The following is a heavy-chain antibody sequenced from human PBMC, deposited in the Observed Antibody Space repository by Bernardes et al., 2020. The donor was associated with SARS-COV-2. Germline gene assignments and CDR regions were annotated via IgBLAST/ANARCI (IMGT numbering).Heavy chain of an antibody. D-gene: IGHD3-3*01. V-gene: IGHV4-59*01. Sequence: SETLSLTCTVSGGSISSYYWSWIRQPPGKGLEWIGYIYYSGSTNYNPSLKSRVTISVDTSKNQFSLKLSSVTAADTAVYYCARVRGYDFWSGSAPPSYFDYWGQGTLVTVSS. CDR1: GGSISSYY. CDR3: ARVRGYDFWSGSAPPSYFDY. CDR2: IYYSGST. J-gene: IGHJ4*02.